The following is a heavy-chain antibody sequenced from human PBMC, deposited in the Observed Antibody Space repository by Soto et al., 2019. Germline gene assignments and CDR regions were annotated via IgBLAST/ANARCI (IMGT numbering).Heavy chain of an antibody. CDR3: ARDFIYAFDI. CDR1: RFTFSSYS. D-gene: IGHD2-21*01. Sequence: EGQLVESGGGLVQPGGSLRLSCAASRFTFSSYSINWVRQAPGKGLELVSYISSSSSTKYYADSVRGRFTITRDNAKNSLNLQMNSLRDEDTAVYYCARDFIYAFDIWGQGTMVTVSS. CDR2: ISSSSSTK. V-gene: IGHV3-48*02. J-gene: IGHJ3*02.